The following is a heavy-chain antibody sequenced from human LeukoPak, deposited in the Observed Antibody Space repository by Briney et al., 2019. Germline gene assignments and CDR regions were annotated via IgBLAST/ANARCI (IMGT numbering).Heavy chain of an antibody. Sequence: ASVKVSCKASGYTFTGYYMHWVRQAPGQGLEWMGWINPNSGGTNYAQKFQGRVTMTRDTSISTAYMELSRLRSDDTAVYYCARANRIAAAGTYAFDIWGQGTMVTVSS. CDR3: ARANRIAAAGTYAFDI. CDR2: INPNSGGT. D-gene: IGHD6-13*01. V-gene: IGHV1-2*02. CDR1: GYTFTGYY. J-gene: IGHJ3*02.